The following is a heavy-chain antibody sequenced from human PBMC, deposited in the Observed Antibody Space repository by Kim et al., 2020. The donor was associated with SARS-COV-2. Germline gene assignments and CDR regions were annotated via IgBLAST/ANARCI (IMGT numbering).Heavy chain of an antibody. CDR1: GFTFSNAW. Sequence: GGSLRLSCAASGFTFSNAWMSWVRQAPGKGLEWVGRIKSKTDGGTTDYAAPVKGRFTISRDDSKNTLYLQMNSLKTEDTAVYYCSYDSSGYYDSYFDLWGRGTLVTVSS. CDR2: IKSKTDGGTT. J-gene: IGHJ2*01. V-gene: IGHV3-15*01. D-gene: IGHD3-22*01. CDR3: SYDSSGYYDSYFDL.